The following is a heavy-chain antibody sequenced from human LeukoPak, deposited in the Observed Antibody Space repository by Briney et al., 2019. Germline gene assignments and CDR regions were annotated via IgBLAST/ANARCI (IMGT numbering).Heavy chain of an antibody. CDR3: AKDLAVAGYFDY. D-gene: IGHD6-19*01. J-gene: IGHJ4*02. CDR1: GFTFSSYA. CDR2: ISYDGSNK. Sequence: GGSLRLSCAASGFTFSSYAMSWVRQAPGKGLEWVAVISYDGSNKYYADSVKGRFTISRDNSKNTLYLQMNSLRAEDTAVYYCAKDLAVAGYFDYWGQGTLVTVSS. V-gene: IGHV3-30*18.